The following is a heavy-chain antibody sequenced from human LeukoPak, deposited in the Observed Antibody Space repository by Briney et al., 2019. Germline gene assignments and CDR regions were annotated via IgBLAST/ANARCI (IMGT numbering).Heavy chain of an antibody. CDR1: EFTFSNYW. V-gene: IGHV3-7*01. CDR2: IKQDGSEM. CDR3: TPGIAAAGRTGLFDY. D-gene: IGHD6-13*01. J-gene: IGHJ4*02. Sequence: GGSLRLSCAASEFTFSNYWMTWVRQAPGKGLEWVANIKQDGSEMYYVDSVKGRFTISRDNSKNTLYLQMNSLRAEDTAVYYCTPGIAAAGRTGLFDYWGQGTLVTVSS.